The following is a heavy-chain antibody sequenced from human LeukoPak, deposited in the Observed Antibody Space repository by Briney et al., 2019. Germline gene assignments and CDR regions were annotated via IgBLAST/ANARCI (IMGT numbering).Heavy chain of an antibody. J-gene: IGHJ4*02. CDR2: ISYDGSNK. Sequence: PGGSLRLSCAASGFTFSSYAMHWVRQAPGKGLEWVAVISYDGSNKYYADSVKGRFTISRDNSKNTLYLQMNSLRAEDTAVYYCARGDIVVVPSYFDYWGQGTLVTVSS. CDR3: ARGDIVVVPSYFDY. V-gene: IGHV3-30-3*01. CDR1: GFTFSSYA. D-gene: IGHD2-2*01.